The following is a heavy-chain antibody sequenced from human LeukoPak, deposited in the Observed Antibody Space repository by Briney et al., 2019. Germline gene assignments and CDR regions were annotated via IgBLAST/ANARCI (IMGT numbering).Heavy chain of an antibody. CDR1: GFTFRSYA. CDR3: ASYDSSGYYHYFDY. CDR2: ISGSGGST. V-gene: IGHV3-23*01. D-gene: IGHD3-22*01. J-gene: IGHJ4*02. Sequence: GGSLRLSCAASGFTFRSYAMSWVRQAPGKGLEWVSAISGSGGSTYYADSVKGRSTISRDNSKNTLYLQMNSLRAEDTAVYYCASYDSSGYYHYFDYWGQGTLVTVSS.